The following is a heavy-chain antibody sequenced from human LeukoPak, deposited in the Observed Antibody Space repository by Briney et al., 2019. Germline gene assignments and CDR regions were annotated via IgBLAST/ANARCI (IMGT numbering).Heavy chain of an antibody. D-gene: IGHD2-15*01. J-gene: IGHJ4*02. CDR1: GFTFSSYA. V-gene: IGHV3-30*04. CDR3: ARARKYCSGGTCYRYYFDY. Sequence: GGSLRLSCAASGFTFSSYAMHWVRQAPGKGLEWVAVISSDGSNKYYADSVKGRFTISRDNSKNTLYLQMNSLRAEDTALFYCARARKYCSGGTCYRYYFDYWGQETLVTVSS. CDR2: ISSDGSNK.